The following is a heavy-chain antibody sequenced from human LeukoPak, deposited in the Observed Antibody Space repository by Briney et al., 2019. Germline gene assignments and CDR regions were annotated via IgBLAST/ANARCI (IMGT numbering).Heavy chain of an antibody. CDR3: AKDYYDSSGYCDY. Sequence: PGGFLRLSCAASGFTFSSYGMHWVRQAPGKGLEWVAFIRYDGSNKYYADSVKGRFTISRDNSKNTLYLQMNSLRAEDTAVYYCAKDYYDSSGYCDYWGQGTLVTVSS. D-gene: IGHD3-22*01. J-gene: IGHJ4*02. V-gene: IGHV3-30*02. CDR1: GFTFSSYG. CDR2: IRYDGSNK.